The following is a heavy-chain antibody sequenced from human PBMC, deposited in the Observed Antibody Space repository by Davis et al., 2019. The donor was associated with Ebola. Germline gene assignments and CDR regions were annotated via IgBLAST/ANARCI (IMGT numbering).Heavy chain of an antibody. Sequence: PGGSLRLSCAASGFTFSSYAMHWVRQAPGKGLEWVAVISYDGSNKYYADSVKGRFTISRDNSKNTLYLQMNSLRAEDTAVYYCARSSSSPNPEYYYYYYMDVWGKGTTVTVSS. CDR3: ARSSSSPNPEYYYYYYMDV. D-gene: IGHD6-6*01. CDR1: GFTFSSYA. J-gene: IGHJ6*03. V-gene: IGHV3-30-3*01. CDR2: ISYDGSNK.